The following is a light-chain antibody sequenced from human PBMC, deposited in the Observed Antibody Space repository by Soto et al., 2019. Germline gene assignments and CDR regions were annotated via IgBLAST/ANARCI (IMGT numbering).Light chain of an antibody. Sequence: QSALTQPASVSGSPGQSITVSCTGTSSDVGSYDLVSWYQQHPGKAPKLMIYEGSKRPSGVSNRFSGSKSGNTASLTISGLQAEDEADYYCCSYAGGRTYVFGTGTKLTVL. J-gene: IGLJ1*01. CDR2: EGS. CDR3: CSYAGGRTYV. CDR1: SSDVGSYDL. V-gene: IGLV2-23*01.